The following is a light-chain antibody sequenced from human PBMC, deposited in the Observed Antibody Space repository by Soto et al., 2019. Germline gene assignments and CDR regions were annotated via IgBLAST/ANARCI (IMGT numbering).Light chain of an antibody. CDR2: GAS. CDR3: QQYNNWPPWT. V-gene: IGKV3-15*01. Sequence: EIVMTQSPATLSVSPGERATLSCRASQSVSSNLAWYQQKPGQAPRLLIYGASTRATGIPARFSGSGSGTEFTFNISSLESEEFAVYYCQQYNNWPPWTFGQGTKVEIK. J-gene: IGKJ1*01. CDR1: QSVSSN.